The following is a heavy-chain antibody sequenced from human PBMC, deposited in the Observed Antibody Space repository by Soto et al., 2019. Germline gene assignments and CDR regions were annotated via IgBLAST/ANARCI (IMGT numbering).Heavy chain of an antibody. V-gene: IGHV3-23*01. D-gene: IGHD6-19*01. CDR3: ARVRAVAGYFDY. CDR2: ISGSGGST. Sequence: GSLRLSCAASGFTFSSYAMSWVRQAPGKGLEWVSAISGSGGSTYYADSVKGRFTISRDNSKNTLYLQMNSLRAEDTAVYYCARVRAVAGYFDYWGQGTLVTVSS. J-gene: IGHJ4*02. CDR1: GFTFSSYA.